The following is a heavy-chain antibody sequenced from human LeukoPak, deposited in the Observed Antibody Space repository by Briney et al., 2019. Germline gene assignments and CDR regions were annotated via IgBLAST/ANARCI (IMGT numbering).Heavy chain of an antibody. CDR2: ISSSGSTI. CDR3: AKDLSSGYYDAFDI. D-gene: IGHD3-22*01. V-gene: IGHV3-48*03. CDR1: GFTFSSYE. Sequence: GGSLRLSCAASGFTFSSYEMNWVRQAPGKGLEWVSYISSSGSTIYYADSVKGRFTISRDNAKNSLYLQMNSLRAEDTAVYYCAKDLSSGYYDAFDIWGQGTMVTVSS. J-gene: IGHJ3*02.